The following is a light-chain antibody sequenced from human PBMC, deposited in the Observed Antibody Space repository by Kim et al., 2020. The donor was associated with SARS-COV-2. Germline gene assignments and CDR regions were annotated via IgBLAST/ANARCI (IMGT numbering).Light chain of an antibody. CDR2: GKN. J-gene: IGLJ1*01. V-gene: IGLV3-19*01. CDR1: SLRNYY. Sequence: SSELTQDPAVSVALGQTVRITCQGDSLRNYYASWYQQKPGQAPVLVIYGKNNRPSGIPDRFSGSSSGNTASLTITGAQAEDEADYYCNSRDSSGNLGFGTGTKVTVL. CDR3: NSRDSSGNLG.